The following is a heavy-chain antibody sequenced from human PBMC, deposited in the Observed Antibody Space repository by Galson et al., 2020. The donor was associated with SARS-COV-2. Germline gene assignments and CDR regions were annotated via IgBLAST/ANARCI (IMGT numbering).Heavy chain of an antibody. CDR2: IHSNSVTR. V-gene: IGHV3-9*01. D-gene: IGHD3-10*01. J-gene: IGHJ6*03. CDR1: GFTFDDYA. Sequence: GGSLRLSCAGSGFTFDDYAMHWVRQAPGKGLEWVSGIHSNSVTRAYADSVKGRFTISRDTAKNSLYLQMNSLRPEDTALYYCAKGETYGPNYYYYYMDVWGKGTTVTVSS. CDR3: AKGETYGPNYYYYYMDV.